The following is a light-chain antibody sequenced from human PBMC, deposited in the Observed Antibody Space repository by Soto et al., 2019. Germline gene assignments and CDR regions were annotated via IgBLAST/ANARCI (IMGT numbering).Light chain of an antibody. Sequence: QSVLTQPPSASGTPGQRVTISCSGSSSNIGSNSVNWYQQLPGTAPKPLIYSNNQRPSGVPDRCSGSKSGTSASLAISGLQSEDEDDYYCAAWDDSLNGVVFGGGTKLTVL. J-gene: IGLJ2*01. CDR3: AAWDDSLNGVV. CDR2: SNN. CDR1: SSNIGSNS. V-gene: IGLV1-44*01.